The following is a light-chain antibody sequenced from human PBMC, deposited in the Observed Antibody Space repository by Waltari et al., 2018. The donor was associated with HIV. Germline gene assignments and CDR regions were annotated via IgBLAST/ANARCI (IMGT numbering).Light chain of an antibody. J-gene: IGLJ2*01. CDR2: DVN. CDR3: CSYADNYPVV. CDR1: SSDVGGYNY. Sequence: QSALTQPRSVSGSPGQSVTISCTGTSSDVGGYNYVSWYQHHPGKAPHFMIYDVNKRPSGVPDRFAGSKSGNTASLTISGLQAEDEADYYCCSYADNYPVVFGGGTKLTVL. V-gene: IGLV2-11*01.